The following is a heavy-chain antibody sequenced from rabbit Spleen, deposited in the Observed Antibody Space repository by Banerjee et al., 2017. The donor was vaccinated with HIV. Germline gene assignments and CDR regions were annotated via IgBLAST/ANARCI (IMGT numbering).Heavy chain of an antibody. V-gene: IGHV1S47*01. CDR2: IDPVFDGI. CDR1: GFDFSSYG. J-gene: IGHJ4*01. D-gene: IGHD4-1*01. CDR3: VRDRHSSGWGVPLYYFNL. Sequence: QEQLVESGGGLVQPGGSLKLSCKTSGFDFSSYGVSWVRQAPGKGLEWIGYIDPVFDGIYYASWVNGRFTISSDNAQNTLYLQLNSLTAADTATYFCVRDRHSSGWGVPLYYFNLWGPGTLVTVS.